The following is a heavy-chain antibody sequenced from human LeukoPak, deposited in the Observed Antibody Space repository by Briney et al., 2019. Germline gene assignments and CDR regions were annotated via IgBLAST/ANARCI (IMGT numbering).Heavy chain of an antibody. CDR3: ARDNWKTEYSAVFDC. D-gene: IGHD1-20*01. CDR1: GFTFSSYS. J-gene: IGHJ4*02. V-gene: IGHV3-30*03. Sequence: GGSLRLSCAASGFTFSSYSMNWVRQAPGKGLEWVAVISYDGSNKYYADSVKGRFTISRDNSKNTLYLQMNSLRAEDTAVYYCARDNWKTEYSAVFDCWGQGTLVTVSS. CDR2: ISYDGSNK.